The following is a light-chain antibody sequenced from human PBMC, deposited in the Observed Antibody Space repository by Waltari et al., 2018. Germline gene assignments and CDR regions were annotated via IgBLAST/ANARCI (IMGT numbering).Light chain of an antibody. CDR1: QTIRSSY. V-gene: IGKV3-20*01. CDR3: QHDDPSSFFT. Sequence: EFELTQSPGTLSLSPGERASLSCRASQTIRSSYLAWYQQKPGQSPRLLLYAASNRASGIPDRFGGSGSVTDFTLTISRLEPEDFAVYFCQHDDPSSFFTFGPGTSVEIE. CDR2: AAS. J-gene: IGKJ3*01.